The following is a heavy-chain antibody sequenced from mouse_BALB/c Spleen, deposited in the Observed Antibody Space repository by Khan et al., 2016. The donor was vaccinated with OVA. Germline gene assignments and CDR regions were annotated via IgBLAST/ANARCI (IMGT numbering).Heavy chain of an antibody. D-gene: IGHD2-2*01. CDR1: GYTFTRYY. V-gene: IGHV1S56*01. Sequence: QVRLQQSGPELVKPGASVRISCKASGYTFTRYYIHWVKQRPGQGLEWIGWMYPGNVSPNYNERFKDKASLTADKYSRTAYMQLSRLTSEDSTVSFCARAGYGSFAYWGQGTLVTVSA. CDR2: MYPGNVSP. CDR3: ARAGYGSFAY. J-gene: IGHJ3*01.